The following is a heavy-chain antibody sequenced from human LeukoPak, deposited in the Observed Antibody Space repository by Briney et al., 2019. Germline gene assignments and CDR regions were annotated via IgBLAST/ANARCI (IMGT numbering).Heavy chain of an antibody. CDR2: IYTGGNT. D-gene: IGHD3-22*01. CDR1: GFTFSSYA. J-gene: IGHJ4*02. V-gene: IGHV3-66*01. Sequence: GGSLRLSCAASGFTFSSYAMSWVRQAPGKGLEWVSAIYTGGNTFYADSVKGRFTISRDNSNNTLYLQMNSLRAEDTAVYYCVSGGPYYYDTSGLDYWGQGTLVTVSS. CDR3: VSGGPYYYDTSGLDY.